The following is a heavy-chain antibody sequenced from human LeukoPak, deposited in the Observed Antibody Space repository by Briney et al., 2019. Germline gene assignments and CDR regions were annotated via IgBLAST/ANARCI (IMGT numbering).Heavy chain of an antibody. CDR3: AREGRDGTIFGVVDY. Sequence: ASVKVSCKASGYTFTGYYMHWVRQAPGQGLEWMGRINPNSGGTNYAQTFQGRVTMTRDTSISTAYMELRRLRSDDTAVYYCAREGRDGTIFGVVDYWGQGTLVTVSS. J-gene: IGHJ4*02. CDR1: GYTFTGYY. V-gene: IGHV1-2*06. CDR2: INPNSGGT. D-gene: IGHD3-3*01.